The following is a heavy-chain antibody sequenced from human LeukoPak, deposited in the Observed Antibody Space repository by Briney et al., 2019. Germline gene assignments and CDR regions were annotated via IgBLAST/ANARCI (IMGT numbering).Heavy chain of an antibody. CDR2: INHSGST. V-gene: IGHV4-34*01. J-gene: IGHJ4*02. Sequence: SETLSLTCAVYGGSFSGYYWSWIRQPPGKGLEWIGEINHSGSTNYNPSLKSRVTISVDTSKNQFSLKLSSVTAADPAVCYCARVGGLRYFDWLNFDYWGQGTLVTVSS. D-gene: IGHD3-9*01. CDR1: GGSFSGYY. CDR3: ARVGGLRYFDWLNFDY.